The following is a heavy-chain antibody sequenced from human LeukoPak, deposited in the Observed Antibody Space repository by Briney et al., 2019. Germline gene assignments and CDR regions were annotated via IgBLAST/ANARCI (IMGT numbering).Heavy chain of an antibody. J-gene: IGHJ4*02. V-gene: IGHV4-61*02. CDR3: ARDVVAAVGSFDY. D-gene: IGHD6-13*01. CDR2: IYTRGST. Sequence: SETLSLTCTVSGASISSGSYDWSWIRQPAGKRLEWIGRIYTRGSTNYNPSLKSRVIMSVDTSKNQFFLKLSSVTAADTAVYYCARDVVAAVGSFDYWGQGILVTVSS. CDR1: GASISSGSYD.